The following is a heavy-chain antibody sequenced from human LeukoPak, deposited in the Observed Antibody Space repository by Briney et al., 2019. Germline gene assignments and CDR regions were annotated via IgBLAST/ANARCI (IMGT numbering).Heavy chain of an antibody. CDR2: IYYSGST. D-gene: IGHD5-12*01. J-gene: IGHJ5*02. CDR3: ARGGGYSGYVNWFDP. V-gene: IGHV4-61*08. CDR1: GGSISSGGYY. Sequence: SETLSLTCTVSGGSISSGGYYWSWIRQPPGKGLEWIGYIYYSGSTNYNPSLKSRVTISVDTSKNQFSLKLSSVTAADTAVYYCARGGGYSGYVNWFDPWGQGTLVTVSS.